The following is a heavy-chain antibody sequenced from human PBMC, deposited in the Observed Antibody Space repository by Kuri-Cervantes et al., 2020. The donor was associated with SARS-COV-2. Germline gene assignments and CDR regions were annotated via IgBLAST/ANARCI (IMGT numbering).Heavy chain of an antibody. Sequence: SETLSLTCTVSGDSISSYYWSWIRQPPGEGLEWIGYIYYSGSTNYNPSLRGRVTISVDTSKRQFSLRLSSVTAADTAVYYCARDSGITGTFDYWGQGTLVTVSS. CDR3: ARDSGITGTFDY. CDR1: GDSISSYY. J-gene: IGHJ4*02. D-gene: IGHD1-20*01. CDR2: IYYSGST. V-gene: IGHV4-59*01.